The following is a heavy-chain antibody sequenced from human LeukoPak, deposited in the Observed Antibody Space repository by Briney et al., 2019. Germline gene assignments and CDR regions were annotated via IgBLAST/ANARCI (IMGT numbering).Heavy chain of an antibody. D-gene: IGHD5-18*01. CDR2: ISYDGSNK. CDR1: GYTFSSYG. CDR3: AKESGRYSYGYLDY. Sequence: GRSLRLSCAASGYTFSSYGMQGVRQAPGKELEWVAVISYDGSNKYYADSVKGRFTISRDNSKNTLYLQMNSLRDEDTGVYYCAKESGRYSYGYLDYGGQGTLVTVSS. J-gene: IGHJ4*02. V-gene: IGHV3-30*18.